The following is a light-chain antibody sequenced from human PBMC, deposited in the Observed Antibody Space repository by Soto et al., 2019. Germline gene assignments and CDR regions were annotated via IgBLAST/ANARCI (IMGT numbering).Light chain of an antibody. Sequence: DIVVTQSPLFLPVTPGEPASISCRSSESLLNRNGDHYVDWYLQKPGQPPKLLINLGYRRAAGVPVRFSGSGSGSDFTLRISRVEADDFGVYYCMQSLQMPATFGRGTKLEI. CDR3: MQSLQMPAT. CDR1: ESLLNRNGDHY. V-gene: IGKV2-28*01. CDR2: LGY. J-gene: IGKJ2*01.